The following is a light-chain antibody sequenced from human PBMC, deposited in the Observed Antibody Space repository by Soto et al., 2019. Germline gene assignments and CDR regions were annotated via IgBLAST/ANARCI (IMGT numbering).Light chain of an antibody. V-gene: IGKV3-20*01. Sequence: AQYQGTLTSSQGYRATISCRASQHARHIYLPWYHQKPGQAPRLLIYGVSSRATGSPDRFSGSGSGTDFTLTISRLEPEDCAVYYCHQYSSSTVTFGGGTKGDIK. CDR2: GVS. J-gene: IGKJ4*02. CDR3: HQYSSSTVT. CDR1: QHARHIY.